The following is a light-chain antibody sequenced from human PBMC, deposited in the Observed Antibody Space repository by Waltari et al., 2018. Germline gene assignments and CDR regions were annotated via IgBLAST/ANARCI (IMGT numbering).Light chain of an antibody. CDR3: QQYGSSQVT. CDR2: GAS. CDR1: QSVSSSY. V-gene: IGKV3-20*01. Sequence: EIVLTQSPGTLSLSPGERATLSCSASQSVSSSYLAWYQQKPGQAPRLLIYGASSRATGIPDRFSGSGSGTDFTLNISRLEPEDFAVYYCQQYGSSQVTFGGGTKVEIK. J-gene: IGKJ4*01.